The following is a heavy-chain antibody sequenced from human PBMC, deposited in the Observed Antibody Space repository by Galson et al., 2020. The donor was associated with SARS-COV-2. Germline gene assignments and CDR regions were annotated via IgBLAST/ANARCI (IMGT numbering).Heavy chain of an antibody. V-gene: IGHV3-21*01. Sequence: GESLKISCAASGFTFNDYTMIWVRQAPGKGLEWASSIFGSGSYRNYADPVKGRFTLSRDSAKSSLYLQMNSLGADDTAGYYCARDLGPAPMIKWYFDLWGRGALVTVSS. J-gene: IGHJ2*01. CDR1: GFTFNDYT. CDR2: IFGSGSYR. CDR3: ARDLGPAPMIKWYFDL. D-gene: IGHD3-16*01.